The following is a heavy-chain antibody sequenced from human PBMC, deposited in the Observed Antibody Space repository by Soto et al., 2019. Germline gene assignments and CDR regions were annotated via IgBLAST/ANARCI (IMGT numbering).Heavy chain of an antibody. Sequence: TSETLSLTCTVSGGSISSGGYYWSWIRQHPGKGLEWIGYIYYSGSTYYNPSLKSRVTISVDTSKNQFSLKLSSVTAADTAVYYCARDRRSYGHSFDPWGQGTLVTVSS. CDR3: ARDRRSYGHSFDP. D-gene: IGHD5-18*01. CDR1: GGSISSGGYY. J-gene: IGHJ5*02. CDR2: IYYSGST. V-gene: IGHV4-31*03.